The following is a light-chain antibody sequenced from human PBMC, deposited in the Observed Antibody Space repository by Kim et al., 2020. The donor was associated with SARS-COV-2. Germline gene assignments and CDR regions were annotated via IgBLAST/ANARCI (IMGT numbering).Light chain of an antibody. CDR1: QGINTW. Sequence: DTQMTQSPSSLSASVGDSVTITCRASQGINTWLAWYQQKPGKVPKSLIYAASSLQGGVPSRFSGSGSGTDFTLTITSLQPEDFATYYCQQYNSYPVTFGQGTRLEIK. J-gene: IGKJ5*01. CDR3: QQYNSYPVT. CDR2: AAS. V-gene: IGKV1D-16*01.